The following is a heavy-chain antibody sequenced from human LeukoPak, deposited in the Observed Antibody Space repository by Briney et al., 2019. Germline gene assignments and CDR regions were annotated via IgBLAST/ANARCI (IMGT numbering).Heavy chain of an antibody. CDR1: GFSISSGYY. Sequence: SETLSLTCAVSGFSISSGYYWGWIRQPPGKGLESIGTIFHSGSTYYRPSLKSRVTISVDTSKNQFSLNLSSVTAADTAVYYCARLRGRFGDGCAFDYWGQGTLVTVSS. J-gene: IGHJ4*02. V-gene: IGHV4-38-2*01. CDR2: IFHSGST. D-gene: IGHD3-10*01. CDR3: ARLRGRFGDGCAFDY.